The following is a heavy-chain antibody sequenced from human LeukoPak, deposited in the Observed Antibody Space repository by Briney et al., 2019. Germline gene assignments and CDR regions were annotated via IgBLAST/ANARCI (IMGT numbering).Heavy chain of an antibody. CDR2: IKQDGSEK. J-gene: IGHJ4*02. CDR3: ARPGSVGSSSAGRDY. Sequence: PGGSLRLSCAASGFTFSSYWMSWVRQAPGKGLEWVANIKQDGSEKYYVDSVKGRFTISRDNAKNSLYLQMNSLRAEDTAVYYCARPGSVGSSSAGRDYWGQGTLVTVSS. V-gene: IGHV3-7*01. CDR1: GFTFSSYW. D-gene: IGHD6-6*01.